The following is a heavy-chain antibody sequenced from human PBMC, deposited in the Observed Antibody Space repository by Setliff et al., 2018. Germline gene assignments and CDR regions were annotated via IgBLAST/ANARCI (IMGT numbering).Heavy chain of an antibody. Sequence: SETLSLTCTVSGDSISSGYYYWTWIRQSAGKGLEWIGHFYTSGNTNYNPSLKSRVTISVDTSKNQFSLKLSSVTAADTATYYCARDYYDSRGSYAFDIWGQGTVVTVSS. D-gene: IGHD3-22*01. CDR1: GDSISSGYYY. V-gene: IGHV4-61*09. J-gene: IGHJ3*02. CDR2: FYTSGNT. CDR3: ARDYYDSRGSYAFDI.